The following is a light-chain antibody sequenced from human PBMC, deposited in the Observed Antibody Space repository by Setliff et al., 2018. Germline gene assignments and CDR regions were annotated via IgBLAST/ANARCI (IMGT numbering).Light chain of an antibody. V-gene: IGLV2-14*03. CDR3: GSYTNTFGYV. CDR1: SHDIDVFDS. J-gene: IGLJ1*01. Sequence: QSVLTQPASVSGSPGHSVIISWIGASHDIDVFDSVSWFQQHPGKVPKLIIFDVNNRPSGISDRFSGSKSGTTASLTISGLQSADEADYFCGSYTNTFGYVFGRGTKVTVL. CDR2: DVN.